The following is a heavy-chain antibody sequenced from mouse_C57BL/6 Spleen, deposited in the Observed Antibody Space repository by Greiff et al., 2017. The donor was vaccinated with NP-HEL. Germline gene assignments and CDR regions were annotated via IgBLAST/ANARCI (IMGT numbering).Heavy chain of an antibody. CDR3: ARNGYYPLDY. J-gene: IGHJ2*01. V-gene: IGHV5-17*01. CDR1: GFTFSDYG. Sequence: EVKLVESGGGLVKPGGSLKLSCAASGFTFSDYGMHWVRQAPEKGLEWVAYISSGSSTIYYADTVKGRFTISRDNAKNTLFLQMTSLRSEDTAMYYCARNGYYPLDYWGQGTTLTVSS. D-gene: IGHD2-3*01. CDR2: ISSGSSTI.